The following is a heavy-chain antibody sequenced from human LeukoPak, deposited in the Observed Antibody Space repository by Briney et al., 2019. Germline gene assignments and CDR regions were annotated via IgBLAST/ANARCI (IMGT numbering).Heavy chain of an antibody. CDR2: INHSGST. V-gene: IGHV4-34*01. Sequence: SETLSLTCVVYGGSFSGYYWSWIRQPPGKGLEWIGEINHSGSTNYIPSLKSRVTISVDTSKNQFSLRLRSVTAADTAVYYCARGEVYYFDSSGFHQPPDWGQGTLVIVSS. J-gene: IGHJ4*02. D-gene: IGHD3-22*01. CDR1: GGSFSGYY. CDR3: ARGEVYYFDSSGFHQPPD.